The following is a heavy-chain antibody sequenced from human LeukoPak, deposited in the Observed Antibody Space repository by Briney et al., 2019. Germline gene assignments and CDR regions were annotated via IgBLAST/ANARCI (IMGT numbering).Heavy chain of an antibody. CDR3: ARRLRIGAAEWFDP. V-gene: IGHV4-39*02. Sequence: SETLSLTCSVSSGSVRSNYYSWAWIRQAPGKGLEWVGGLDDSGNTYYNPSLKSRLTMSVDTSKNHFSLNLKSVVAADTSVYYCARRLRIGAAEWFDPWGQGIMVTVSS. CDR2: LDDSGNT. D-gene: IGHD2-15*01. CDR1: SGSVRSNYYS. J-gene: IGHJ5*02.